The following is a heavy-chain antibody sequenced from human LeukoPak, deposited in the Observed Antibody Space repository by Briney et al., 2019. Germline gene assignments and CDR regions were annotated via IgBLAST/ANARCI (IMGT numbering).Heavy chain of an antibody. J-gene: IGHJ4*02. CDR3: ARARARYCSGGSCYYPFDY. CDR2: ISSSSSYI. V-gene: IGHV3-21*01. CDR1: GFTFSSYS. D-gene: IGHD2-15*01. Sequence: GGSLRLSCAASGFTFSSYSMNWVRQAPGKGLEWVSSISSSSSYIYYADSVKGRFTISRDNAKNSLYLQMNSLRAEDMAVYYCARARARYCSGGSCYYPFDYWGQGTLVTVSS.